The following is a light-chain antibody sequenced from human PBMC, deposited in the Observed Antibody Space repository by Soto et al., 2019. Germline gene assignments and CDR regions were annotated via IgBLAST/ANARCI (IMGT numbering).Light chain of an antibody. CDR3: QSYGSSPYT. CDR1: QSGSSSY. J-gene: IGKJ2*01. V-gene: IGKV3-20*01. Sequence: DIVLTQSPGTLSLSPGERATLSCRASQSGSSSYLAWYQQKPGQAPRLLIYGASSRATGIPDRVSGSGSGTDFTITVSRLEPEDLEVYCSQSYGSSPYTFGQGTKLEIK. CDR2: GAS.